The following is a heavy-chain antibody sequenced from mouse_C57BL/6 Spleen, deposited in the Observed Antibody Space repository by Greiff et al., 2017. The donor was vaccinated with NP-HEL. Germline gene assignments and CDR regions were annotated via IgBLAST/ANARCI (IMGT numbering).Heavy chain of an antibody. J-gene: IGHJ4*01. CDR2: IYPGGGGT. CDR1: GYTFTSYD. V-gene: IGHV1S56*01. Sequence: QVQLQQSGPELVKPGASVKLSCKASGYTFTSYDINWVKQRPGQGLEWIGWIYPGGGGTNYNGKFKGKATLTADKSSRTASMQLSSLTSEDSAFYFCAREDYSNYYAMDYWGQGTSVTVSS. D-gene: IGHD2-5*01. CDR3: AREDYSNYYAMDY.